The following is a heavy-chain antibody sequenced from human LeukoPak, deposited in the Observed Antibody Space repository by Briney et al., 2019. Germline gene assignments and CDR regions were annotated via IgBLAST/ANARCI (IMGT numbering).Heavy chain of an antibody. Sequence: SETLSLTCTVSGGSISSYYWSWIRQPPGKGLEWIGYIYYSGSTNYNPSLKSRVTISVDTSKNQFSLKLSSVTAADTAVYYCARGVLNYYMDVWGKGTTVTVSS. V-gene: IGHV4-59*08. CDR1: GGSISSYY. CDR3: ARGVLNYYMDV. CDR2: IYYSGST. J-gene: IGHJ6*03.